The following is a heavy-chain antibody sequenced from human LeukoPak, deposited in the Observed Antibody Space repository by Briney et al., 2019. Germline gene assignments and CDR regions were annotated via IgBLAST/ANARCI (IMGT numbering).Heavy chain of an antibody. J-gene: IGHJ4*02. Sequence: PSGTLSLTCAVSGGSTLSTNWWSWVGQPPGKGLEWIGEVHLSGASNYNPSLKSRVSMSIDKSRNHLSLELTSVTAADTAIYYCARESGAFSPFGFGGQGTLVIVSS. CDR2: VHLSGAS. CDR1: GGSTLSTNW. CDR3: ARESGAFSPFGF. D-gene: IGHD1-26*01. V-gene: IGHV4-4*02.